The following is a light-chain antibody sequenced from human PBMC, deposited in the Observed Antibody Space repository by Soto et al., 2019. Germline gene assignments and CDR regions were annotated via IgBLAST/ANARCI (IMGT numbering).Light chain of an antibody. CDR3: QQYNSYSPET. V-gene: IGKV1-5*01. CDR2: DAS. J-gene: IGKJ2*01. CDR1: QGISNY. Sequence: DIPMTQSPSSLSASVGDRVTITCRASQGISNYLAWYQQKPGKVPKLLIYDASSLESGVPSRFSGSGSGTEFTLTISSLQPDDFATYYCQQYNSYSPETFGQGTKLEIK.